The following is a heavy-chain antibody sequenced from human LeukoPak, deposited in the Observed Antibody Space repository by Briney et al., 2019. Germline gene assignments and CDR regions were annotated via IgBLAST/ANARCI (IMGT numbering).Heavy chain of an antibody. CDR1: GFTFSTYA. CDR3: AKDGGYCSSISCCEEGDY. CDR2: ISGSATNT. Sequence: HTGGSLRLSCVASGFTFSTYAMSWVRQAPGKRLEWVSTISGSATNTYYADSVKGRFTISRDNSKNTLYLQMNSLSVEDTAVYYCAKDGGYCSSISCCEEGDYWGQGTLVTVSS. V-gene: IGHV3-23*01. D-gene: IGHD2-2*01. J-gene: IGHJ4*02.